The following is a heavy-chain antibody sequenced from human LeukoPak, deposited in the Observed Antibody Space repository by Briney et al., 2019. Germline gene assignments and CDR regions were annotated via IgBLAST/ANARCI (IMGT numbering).Heavy chain of an antibody. CDR3: ARRSVDSSGANWFDP. Sequence: GASLQISCQGSGSSFTSYWIGWVRQLPGKGLEWMGIIYPGDSDTRYSPSFQGQVTISADKSISTAYLQWSSLKASDTAMYYCARRSVDSSGANWFDPWGQGTLVTVSS. D-gene: IGHD3-22*01. CDR2: IYPGDSDT. J-gene: IGHJ5*02. V-gene: IGHV5-51*01. CDR1: GSSFTSYW.